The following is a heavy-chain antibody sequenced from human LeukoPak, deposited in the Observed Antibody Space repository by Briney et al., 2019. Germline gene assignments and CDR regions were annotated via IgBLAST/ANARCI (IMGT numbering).Heavy chain of an antibody. V-gene: IGHV1-2*02. D-gene: IGHD2-2*01. J-gene: IGHJ5*02. CDR1: GYTFTGYY. Sequence: WASVKVSCKASGYTFTGYYMHWVRQAPGQGLEWMGWINPNSGGTNYAQKYQGRVTMTRDTSISTAYMELSRLRSDDTAVYYCARVNVGALPAAPYNWFDPWGQGTLVTVSS. CDR3: ARVNVGALPAAPYNWFDP. CDR2: INPNSGGT.